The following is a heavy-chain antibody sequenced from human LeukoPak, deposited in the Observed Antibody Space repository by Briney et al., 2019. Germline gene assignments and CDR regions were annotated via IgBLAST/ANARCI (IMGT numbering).Heavy chain of an antibody. CDR1: GFTFSSYA. V-gene: IGHV3-30-3*01. Sequence: PGGSLRLSCAASGFTFSSYAMHWVRQAPGKGLEWVAVISCDGSNKYYADSVKGRFTISRDNSKNTLYLQMNSLRAEDTAVYYCARGPSGGYYPVGYFQNWGQGTLVTDSS. CDR2: ISCDGSNK. J-gene: IGHJ1*01. D-gene: IGHD3-22*01. CDR3: ARGPSGGYYPVGYFQN.